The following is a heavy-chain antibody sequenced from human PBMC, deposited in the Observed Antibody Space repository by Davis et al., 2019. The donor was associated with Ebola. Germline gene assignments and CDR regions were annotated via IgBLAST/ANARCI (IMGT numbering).Heavy chain of an antibody. Sequence: PGGSLRLSCAASGFTFSIYWMTWVRQAPGKGLEWVANIKPDGSEKYYVDSVKGRFTISRDNSKNTLYLQMNSLRAEDTAVYYCAKVGEYYDFWSGYSPFDYWGQGTLVTVSS. D-gene: IGHD3-3*01. J-gene: IGHJ4*02. V-gene: IGHV3-7*03. CDR2: IKPDGSEK. CDR3: AKVGEYYDFWSGYSPFDY. CDR1: GFTFSIYW.